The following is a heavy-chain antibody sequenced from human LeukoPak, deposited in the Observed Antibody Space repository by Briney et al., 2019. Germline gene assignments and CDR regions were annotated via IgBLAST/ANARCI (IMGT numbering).Heavy chain of an antibody. CDR2: ISGSGGSI. D-gene: IGHD2-2*01. V-gene: IGHV3-23*01. Sequence: GGSLRLSCAASGFTFSSYAMSWVRQAPGKGLEWVSAISGSGGSIYYADSVKGRFTVSRDNSKNTLYLQMNSLRAEDTAVYYCAKGYCSSTSCYARFQHWGQGTLVTVSS. CDR3: AKGYCSSTSCYARFQH. J-gene: IGHJ1*01. CDR1: GFTFSSYA.